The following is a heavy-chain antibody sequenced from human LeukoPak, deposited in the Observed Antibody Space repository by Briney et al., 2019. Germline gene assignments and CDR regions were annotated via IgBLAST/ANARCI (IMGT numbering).Heavy chain of an antibody. CDR1: GGSISSYY. CDR2: INHSGST. CDR3: ARVGSSWSGSYFYYYMDV. V-gene: IGHV4-34*01. Sequence: SETLSLTCTVSGGSISSYYWSWIRQPPGKGLEWIGEINHSGSTNYNPSLKSRVTISVDTSKNQFSLKLSSVTAADTAVYYCARVGSSWSGSYFYYYMDVWGKGTTVTVSS. D-gene: IGHD6-13*01. J-gene: IGHJ6*03.